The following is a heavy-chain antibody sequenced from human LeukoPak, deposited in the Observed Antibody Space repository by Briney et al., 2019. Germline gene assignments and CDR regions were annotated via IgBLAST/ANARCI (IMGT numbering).Heavy chain of an antibody. J-gene: IGHJ4*02. D-gene: IGHD6-6*01. Sequence: SETLSLTCAVSGGSFSGYYWSWIRQPPGKGLEWIGEINHSGSTNYNPSLKSRVTISVDTSKNQFSLKLSSVTAADTAVYYCARGDLYSSSSWRFDYWGQGTLVTVSS. CDR3: ARGDLYSSSSWRFDY. V-gene: IGHV4-34*01. CDR2: INHSGST. CDR1: GGSFSGYY.